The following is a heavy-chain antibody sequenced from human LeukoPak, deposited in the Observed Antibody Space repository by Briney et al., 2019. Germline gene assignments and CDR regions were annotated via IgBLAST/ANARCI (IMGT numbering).Heavy chain of an antibody. CDR1: GGTFSSYA. V-gene: IGHV1-69*01. J-gene: IGHJ5*02. D-gene: IGHD3-3*01. Sequence: SVKVSCKASGGTFSSYAISWVRQAPGQGLEWMGGIIPIFGTANYAQKFQGRVTITADESTSTAYMELSSLRSEGTAVYYCARAGRITIFGVVNENWFDPWGQGTLVTVSS. CDR2: IIPIFGTA. CDR3: ARAGRITIFGVVNENWFDP.